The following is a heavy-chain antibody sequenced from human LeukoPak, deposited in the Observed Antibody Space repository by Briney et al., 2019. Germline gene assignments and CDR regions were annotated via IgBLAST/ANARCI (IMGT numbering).Heavy chain of an antibody. D-gene: IGHD3-22*01. Sequence: PSETLSLTCTVSGGSISSGGYYWSWIRRPAGKGLEWIGRIYASGSTNYNPSLKSRVTMSVDTSKNQFSLKLSSVTAADTAVYYCARGLLGRNYYDSSGYYSAYYFDYWGQGTLVTVSS. CDR2: IYASGST. V-gene: IGHV4-61*02. CDR3: ARGLLGRNYYDSSGYYSAYYFDY. J-gene: IGHJ4*02. CDR1: GGSISSGGYY.